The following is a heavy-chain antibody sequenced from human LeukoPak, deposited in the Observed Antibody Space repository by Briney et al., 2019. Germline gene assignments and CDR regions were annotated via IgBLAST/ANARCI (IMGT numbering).Heavy chain of an antibody. D-gene: IGHD2-2*01. J-gene: IGHJ2*01. CDR2: LYDTGSA. CDR1: GASISSHY. CDR3: ARDGVVPAAKGHWYFDL. V-gene: IGHV4-59*11. Sequence: PSETLSLTCTVSGASISSHYWSWIRQPPGKGLEWIGYLYDTGSANYNPSLKSRITISVDTSKNQFSLKLSSVTAADTAVYYCARDGVVPAAKGHWYFDLWGRGTLVTVSS.